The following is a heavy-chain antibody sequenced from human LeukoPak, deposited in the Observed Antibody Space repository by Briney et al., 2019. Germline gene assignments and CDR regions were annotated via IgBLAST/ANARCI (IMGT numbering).Heavy chain of an antibody. CDR3: ARHEEEDGYNAKTPDY. CDR2: IHYRLPT. CDR1: GVSISGTNYY. D-gene: IGHD5-24*01. J-gene: IGHJ4*02. Sequence: PSETLSLTCDVSGVSISGTNYYWGWIRQPPGTGLEWIGSIHYRLPTFYNPLLKSRVTISVDTSKNQISLGLRSVTAADTAVYYCARHEEEDGYNAKTPDYWGQGTLVTVSS. V-gene: IGHV4-39*01.